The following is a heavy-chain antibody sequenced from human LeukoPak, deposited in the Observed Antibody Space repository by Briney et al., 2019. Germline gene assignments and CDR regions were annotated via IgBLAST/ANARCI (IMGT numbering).Heavy chain of an antibody. Sequence: PSETLSLTCAVYGGSFSGYYWSWIRQPPAKGLEGVGEINHSGSTNYNPSLKSRVTISVDPSKTQFSLKLSSVTAADTAVYYCARGGAAAFYYYYYYGMDVWGQGTTVTVSS. CDR2: INHSGST. D-gene: IGHD6-13*01. J-gene: IGHJ6*02. CDR1: GGSFSGYY. CDR3: ARGGAAAFYYYYYYGMDV. V-gene: IGHV4-34*01.